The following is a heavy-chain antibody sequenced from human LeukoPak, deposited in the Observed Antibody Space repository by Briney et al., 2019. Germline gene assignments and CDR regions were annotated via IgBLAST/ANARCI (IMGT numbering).Heavy chain of an antibody. CDR3: ASSNYYGSGSYLHPLDY. Sequence: PSETPSLTCTVSGGSISSYYWSWIRQPPGKGLEWIGYIYYSGGTNYNPSLKSRVTISVDTSKNQFSLKLSSVTAADTAVYYCASSNYYGSGSYLHPLDYWGQGTLVTVSS. V-gene: IGHV4-59*08. CDR1: GGSISSYY. CDR2: IYYSGGT. D-gene: IGHD3-10*01. J-gene: IGHJ4*02.